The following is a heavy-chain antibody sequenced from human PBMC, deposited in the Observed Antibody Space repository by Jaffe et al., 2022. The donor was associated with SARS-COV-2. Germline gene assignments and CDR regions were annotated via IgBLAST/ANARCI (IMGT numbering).Heavy chain of an antibody. J-gene: IGHJ4*02. CDR3: AKEIYTSSHGLQNYFDC. Sequence: QLQLVESGGGVVQPGGSLRLSCAASGFTFSTYGMHWVRQAPDKGLEWVAVVSPDGIHKNYPDSVKGRFTVSRDNSKNTVYLQMSSLRDEDTALYYCAKEIYTSSHGLQNYFDCWGQGTLVTVSS. CDR1: GFTFSTYG. D-gene: IGHD3-16*01. V-gene: IGHV3-30*18. CDR2: VSPDGIHK.